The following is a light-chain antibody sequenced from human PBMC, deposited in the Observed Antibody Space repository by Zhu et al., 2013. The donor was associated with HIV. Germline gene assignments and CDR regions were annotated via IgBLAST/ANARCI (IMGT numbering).Light chain of an antibody. V-gene: IGKV3-11*01. CDR3: QQYNSYPWT. CDR1: QSVSSY. Sequence: EIVLTQSPATLSLSPGERATLSCRASQSVSSYLAWYQQKPGQAPRLLIYDASNRASGIPARFSGSGSGTEFTLTISSLQPDDFATYYCQQYNSYPWTFGQGTKVEIK. CDR2: DAS. J-gene: IGKJ1*01.